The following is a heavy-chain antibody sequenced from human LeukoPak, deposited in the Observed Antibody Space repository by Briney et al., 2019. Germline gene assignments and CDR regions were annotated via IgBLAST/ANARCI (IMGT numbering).Heavy chain of an antibody. CDR2: IYHDGGT. V-gene: IGHV4-4*02. Sequence: SETLSLTCAVSGGSISGTNWWSWVRQPPGKGLEWIGEIYHDGGTNFNPSLKSRVTISVDKSKNQFSLNFNSVTAADTAVYYCVGNGYYSLDNWGQGTLVTVSS. D-gene: IGHD2-15*01. CDR1: GGSISGTNW. J-gene: IGHJ4*02. CDR3: VGNGYYSLDN.